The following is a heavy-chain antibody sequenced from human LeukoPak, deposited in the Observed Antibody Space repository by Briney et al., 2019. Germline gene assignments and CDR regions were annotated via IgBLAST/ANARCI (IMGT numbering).Heavy chain of an antibody. CDR1: GYTFTSYA. D-gene: IGHD6-13*01. CDR3: ARDRSSSWYYFEY. CDR2: ISAYNGNT. Sequence: GASVKVSCKASGYTFTSYAFSWVRQAPGQGLEWMGWISAYNGNTKYAQKFQGRVTMTTDTSTSTAYKEVRSLGSDDTALYYCARDRSSSWYYFEYWGQGALVTVSS. V-gene: IGHV1-18*01. J-gene: IGHJ4*02.